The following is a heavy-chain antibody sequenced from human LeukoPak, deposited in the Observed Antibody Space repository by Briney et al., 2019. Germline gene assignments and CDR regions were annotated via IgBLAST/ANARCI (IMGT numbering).Heavy chain of an antibody. CDR2: IYSGGST. J-gene: IGHJ3*02. Sequence: GGSLRLSCAASGFTFSSYAMSWVRQAPGKGLEWVSVIYSGGSTYYADSVKGRFTTSRDNSKNTLYLQMNSLRAEDTAVYYCAREYDAFDIWGQGTMVTVSS. CDR3: AREYDAFDI. CDR1: GFTFSSYA. V-gene: IGHV3-53*01.